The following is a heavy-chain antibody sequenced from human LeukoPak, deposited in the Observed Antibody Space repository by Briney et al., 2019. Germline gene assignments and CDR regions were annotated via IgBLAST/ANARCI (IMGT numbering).Heavy chain of an antibody. CDR3: ARDHPYSSSSGFDY. Sequence: ASVKVSCKASGYTFTGYYMHWVRQAPGQGLEWMGWINPNSGGTNYAQKFQGRVTMTRDTSISTAYMELSRLRSDDTAVYYCARDHPYSSSSGFDYWGQGTLVTVSS. V-gene: IGHV1-2*02. J-gene: IGHJ4*02. D-gene: IGHD6-6*01. CDR2: INPNSGGT. CDR1: GYTFTGYY.